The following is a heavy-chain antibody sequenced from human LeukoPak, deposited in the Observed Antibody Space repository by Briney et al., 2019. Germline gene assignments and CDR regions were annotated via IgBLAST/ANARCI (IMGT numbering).Heavy chain of an antibody. CDR3: ATGKELNYYDSSGNPTDFYYFDY. V-gene: IGHV4-59*01. CDR2: IYYSGST. Sequence: SETLSLTCTVSGGSISSYYWSWIRQPPGKGLEWIGYIYYSGSTNYNPSLKSRVTISVDTSKNQFSLKLSSVTAADTAVYYCATGKELNYYDSSGNPTDFYYFDYWGQGTLVTVSS. CDR1: GGSISSYY. D-gene: IGHD3-22*01. J-gene: IGHJ4*02.